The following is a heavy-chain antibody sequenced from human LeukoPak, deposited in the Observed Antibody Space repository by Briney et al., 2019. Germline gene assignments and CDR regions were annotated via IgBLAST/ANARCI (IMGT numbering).Heavy chain of an antibody. D-gene: IGHD3-10*01. CDR2: IWPDGSDK. Sequence: GGSLRLSCAASGFTFSDYWMAWVRQASGKGLEWVANIWPDGSDKYHVDSVRGRFTISRDNAQSSLNLQMNSLRAEDSGVYYCGRWGVNAGLDRWGQGTLVIVSS. V-gene: IGHV3-7*01. J-gene: IGHJ5*02. CDR3: GRWGVNAGLDR. CDR1: GFTFSDYW.